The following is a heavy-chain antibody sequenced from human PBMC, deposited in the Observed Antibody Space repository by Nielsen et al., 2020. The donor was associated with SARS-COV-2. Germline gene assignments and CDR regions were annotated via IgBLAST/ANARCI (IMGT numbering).Heavy chain of an antibody. CDR3: ARAHVPYYFDY. D-gene: IGHD6-6*01. V-gene: IGHV3-30*03. Sequence: GESLKISCAASGFTFSSYGMHWVRQAPGKGLEWVAVISYDGSNKYYADSVKGRFTISRDNSKNTLYLQMNSLRAEDTAVYYCARAHVPYYFDYWGQGTLVTASS. CDR2: ISYDGSNK. J-gene: IGHJ4*02. CDR1: GFTFSSYG.